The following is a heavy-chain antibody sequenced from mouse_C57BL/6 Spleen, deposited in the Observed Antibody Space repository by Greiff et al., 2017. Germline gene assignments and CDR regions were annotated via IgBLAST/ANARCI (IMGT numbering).Heavy chain of an antibody. D-gene: IGHD1-1*02. V-gene: IGHV1-15*01. CDR3: TRYGPLY. CDR1: GYTFTDYE. Sequence: QVQLKQSGAELVRPGASVTLSCKASGYTFTDYEMHWVKQTPVHGLEWIGAIDPETGGTAYNQKFKGKAILTADKSSSTAYMELRSLTSEDSAVYYCTRYGPLYWGQGTLVTVSA. J-gene: IGHJ3*01. CDR2: IDPETGGT.